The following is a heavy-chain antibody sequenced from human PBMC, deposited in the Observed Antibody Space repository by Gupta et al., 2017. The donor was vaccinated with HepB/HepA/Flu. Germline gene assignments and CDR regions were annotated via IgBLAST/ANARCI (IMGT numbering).Heavy chain of an antibody. Sequence: EVQLVESGGGLVQPGGSLKLSRPASGFTFSGSAMHWVRQASGKGLGWVGRIRSKANSYATAYAASVEGRFTISRDDSKNTAYLQMNSLKTEDTAVYYCTRISSWGPGYYYGMDVWGQGTTVTVSS. CDR3: TRISSWGPGYYYGMDV. V-gene: IGHV3-73*01. J-gene: IGHJ6*02. D-gene: IGHD6-13*01. CDR1: GFTFSGSA. CDR2: IRSKANSYAT.